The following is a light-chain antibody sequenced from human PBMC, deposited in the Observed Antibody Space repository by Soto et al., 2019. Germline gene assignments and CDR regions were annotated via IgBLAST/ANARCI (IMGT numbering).Light chain of an antibody. CDR1: QSVLYSSNNKNY. CDR2: WAS. V-gene: IGKV4-1*01. Sequence: DIVMTQSPDSLAVSLGERATINCKSSQSVLYSSNNKNYLAWYQQKQGQPPKLLIYWASTRESGVPDRFSGSGAGRYLTLTVSSLQAEDVEVYYCQHYYSTLWTLGQRTKVDIK. J-gene: IGKJ1*01. CDR3: QHYYSTLWT.